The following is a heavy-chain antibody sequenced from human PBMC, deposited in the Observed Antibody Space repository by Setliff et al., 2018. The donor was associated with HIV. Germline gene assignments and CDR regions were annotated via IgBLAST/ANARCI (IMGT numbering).Heavy chain of an antibody. CDR1: GGSISGYY. CDR2: GYDTGST. Sequence: PSETLSLTCTVSGGSISGYYWSWIRQPPGKGLEWIGYGYDTGSTNYNPSLKSRDTISVDTSKNQFSLKLTSVTAAGTAVYYCARRVPSGGFDYWGQGTLVTVSS. CDR3: ARRVPSGGFDY. J-gene: IGHJ4*02. D-gene: IGHD1-1*01. V-gene: IGHV4-59*08.